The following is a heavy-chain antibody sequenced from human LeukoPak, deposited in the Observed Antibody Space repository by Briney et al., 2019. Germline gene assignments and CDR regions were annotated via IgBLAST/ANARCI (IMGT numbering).Heavy chain of an antibody. CDR3: ARAPSEIGGYYPEYFRH. D-gene: IGHD3-22*01. CDR2: IKSDGST. V-gene: IGHV3-74*01. CDR1: GFTFSTYW. J-gene: IGHJ1*01. Sequence: LSGGSLRLSCAASGFTFSTYWMHCVRPPPGKGRVWVSRIKSDGSTNYADSVKGRFTISRDNAKNTVSLQMNSLRPEDTGVYYCARAPSEIGGYYPEYFRHWGQGTLVTVSS.